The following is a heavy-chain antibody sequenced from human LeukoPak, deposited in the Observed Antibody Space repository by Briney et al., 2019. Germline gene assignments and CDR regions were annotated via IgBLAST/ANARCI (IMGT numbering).Heavy chain of an antibody. V-gene: IGHV3-7*01. CDR3: AREGGVVVAASLYYYYGMDV. CDR2: IKQDGSEK. D-gene: IGHD2-15*01. CDR1: GFTFSSYW. Sequence: GGSLRLSCAASGFTFSSYWMSWVRQAPGKGLEWVANIKQDGSEKYYVDSVKGRFTISRDNAKNSLYLQMNSLGAEDTAVYYCAREGGVVVAASLYYYYGMDVWGQGTTVTVSS. J-gene: IGHJ6*02.